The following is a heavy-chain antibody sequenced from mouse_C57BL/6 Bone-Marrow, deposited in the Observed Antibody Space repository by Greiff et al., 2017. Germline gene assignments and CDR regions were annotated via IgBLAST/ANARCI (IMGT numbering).Heavy chain of an antibody. CDR3: ALPRFAY. CDR1: GYTFPSYT. J-gene: IGHJ3*01. Sequence: QVQLKQSVAELARPGASVQMSCKASGYTFPSYTMHLVNQRPGQGLEWIGYINPSSGYTKYNQKFKDKATLTADKSSSTAYMQLSSLTSYDSAVYYCALPRFAYWGQSALVTAFA. V-gene: IGHV1-4*01. D-gene: IGHD5-5*01. CDR2: INPSSGYT.